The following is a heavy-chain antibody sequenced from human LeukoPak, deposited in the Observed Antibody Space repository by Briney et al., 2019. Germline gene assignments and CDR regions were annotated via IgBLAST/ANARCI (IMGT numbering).Heavy chain of an antibody. D-gene: IGHD1-26*01. CDR3: ARALVGATD. J-gene: IGHJ4*02. CDR2: LSYDGTNK. CDR1: GVTFSSYG. V-gene: IGHV3-30*03. Sequence: GGSLRLSCAASGVTFSSYGMHWVRQAPGKGLEWVAVLSYDGTNKYYADSVKGRFTISRDNAKNSLYLQMNSLRAEDTAVYYCARALVGATDWGQGTLVTVSS.